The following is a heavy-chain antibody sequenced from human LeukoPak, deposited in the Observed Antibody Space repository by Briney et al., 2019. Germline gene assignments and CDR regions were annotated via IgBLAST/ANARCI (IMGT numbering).Heavy chain of an antibody. V-gene: IGHV3-30*02. CDR2: VHYDGSKI. CDR1: GFTFSTYG. J-gene: IGHJ4*02. CDR3: ARGRHWMYYSDSGGNYLLDH. Sequence: PGGSLRLSCAASGFTFSTYGMHWVRQAPGKGLEWVAYVHYDGSKIYYTDSVKGRFTISRDNSKHTAYLQMSSLTTDDTGVYYCARGRHWMYYSDSGGNYLLDHWGQGTLVTVSS. D-gene: IGHD3-22*01.